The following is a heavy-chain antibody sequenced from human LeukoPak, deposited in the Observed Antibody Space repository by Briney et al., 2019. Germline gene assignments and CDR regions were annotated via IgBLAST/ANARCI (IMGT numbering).Heavy chain of an antibody. D-gene: IGHD6-19*01. CDR2: IYYSGST. J-gene: IGHJ4*02. CDR1: GGSISSSY. V-gene: IGHV4-59*08. Sequence: PSETLSLTCTDSGGSISSSYWSWIRQPPGKGLEWIGYIYYSGSTNYNPSFKSRVAISVDTSKNQFSLKLSSVTAADTAVYYCATWGIAVAGTFDYWGQGTLVTVST. CDR3: ATWGIAVAGTFDY.